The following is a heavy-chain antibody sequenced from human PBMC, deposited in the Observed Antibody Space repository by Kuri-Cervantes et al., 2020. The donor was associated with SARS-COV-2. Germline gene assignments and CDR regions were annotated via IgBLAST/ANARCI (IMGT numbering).Heavy chain of an antibody. Sequence: GESLKISCAASGFTFSNAWMSWVRQAPGKGLEWVGRIKSKTDGGTTDYAAPVKGRFTSSRDDSKNTLYLQMNSLKTEDTTLYYCTTDGGGGAAAGTNYYYYYYMDVWGKGTTVTVSS. CDR2: IKSKTDGGTT. J-gene: IGHJ6*03. V-gene: IGHV3-15*01. CDR1: GFTFSNAW. D-gene: IGHD6-13*01. CDR3: TTDGGGGAAAGTNYYYYYYMDV.